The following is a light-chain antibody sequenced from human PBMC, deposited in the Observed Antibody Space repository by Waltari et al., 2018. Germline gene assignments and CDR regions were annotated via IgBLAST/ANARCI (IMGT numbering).Light chain of an antibody. V-gene: IGKV3-20*01. Sequence: EIVLTQSPGTLSLSPGERATLSCRASQSVSRTLAWYQQKPGQAPRLLIYDASTRATVIPDRFSGSGFGTDFSLTISRLEAEDFAVYYCQKYGTLPATFGQGTTVEIK. CDR3: QKYGTLPAT. CDR2: DAS. J-gene: IGKJ1*01. CDR1: QSVSRT.